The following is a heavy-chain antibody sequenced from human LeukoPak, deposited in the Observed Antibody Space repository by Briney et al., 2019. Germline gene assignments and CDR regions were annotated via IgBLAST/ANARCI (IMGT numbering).Heavy chain of an antibody. CDR3: ARDLYDGSVWYFDL. CDR2: IYYSGST. Sequence: SETLSLTCTVSGGSISSGDYYWSWIRQPPGKGLEWIGYIYYSGSTYYNPSLKSRVTISVDTSKNQFSLKLSSVTAADTAVYYCARDLYDGSVWYFDLWGRGTLVTVSS. J-gene: IGHJ2*01. D-gene: IGHD3-16*01. CDR1: GGSISSGDYY. V-gene: IGHV4-30-4*01.